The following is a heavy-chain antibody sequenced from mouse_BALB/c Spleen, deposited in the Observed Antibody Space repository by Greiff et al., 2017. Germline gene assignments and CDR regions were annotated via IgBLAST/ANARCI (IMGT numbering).Heavy chain of an antibody. CDR3: ARKGGLGDYFDY. CDR2: IYPGDGDT. J-gene: IGHJ2*01. Sequence: QVQLQQSGAELVRPGSSVKISCKASGYAFSSYWMNWVKQRPGQGLEWIGQIYPGDGDTNYNGKFKGKATLTADKSSSTAYIQLSSLTSEDSAVYFCARKGGLGDYFDYWGQGTTLTVSS. V-gene: IGHV1-80*01. CDR1: GYAFSSYW. D-gene: IGHD2-2*01.